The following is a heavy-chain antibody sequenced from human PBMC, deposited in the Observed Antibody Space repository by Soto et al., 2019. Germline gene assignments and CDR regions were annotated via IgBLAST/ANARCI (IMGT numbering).Heavy chain of an antibody. V-gene: IGHV1-69*06. Sequence: QVQLVQSGAEVKKPGSSVKVSCKASGGTFSSYAISWVRQAPGQGLEWMGGIIPIFGTANYAQKFQGRVTITADKSTSTAYMELSSLRSEDTAVYYCARSLCGGDCYYPPNWYFDRWGRGTLVTVSS. D-gene: IGHD2-21*02. CDR3: ARSLCGGDCYYPPNWYFDR. J-gene: IGHJ2*01. CDR2: IIPIFGTA. CDR1: GGTFSSYA.